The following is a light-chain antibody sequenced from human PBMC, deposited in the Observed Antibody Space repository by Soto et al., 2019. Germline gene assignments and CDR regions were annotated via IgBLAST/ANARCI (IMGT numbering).Light chain of an antibody. V-gene: IGLV2-14*01. Sequence: QSVLTQPASVSGSPGQSITISCTGTSSDVGGYNYVSWYQQHPGKAPKLMIYEVSNRPSGVSNRFSGSKSGNTASLTISGLQAEDEDDYYCSSYTSSSTLGFGTGTKLTVL. CDR1: SSDVGGYNY. CDR3: SSYTSSSTLG. CDR2: EVS. J-gene: IGLJ1*01.